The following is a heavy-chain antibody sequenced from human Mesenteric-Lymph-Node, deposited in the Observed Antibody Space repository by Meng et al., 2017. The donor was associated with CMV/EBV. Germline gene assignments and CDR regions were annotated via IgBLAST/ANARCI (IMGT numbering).Heavy chain of an antibody. CDR3: VKGGHLDY. J-gene: IGHJ4*02. CDR1: GFSFSTYD. V-gene: IGHV3-23*01. D-gene: IGHD5-12*01. Sequence: GGSLRLSCAASGFSFSTYDMSWVRQAPGKGLEWVSVICGKSGTTNYADSMKGRFTISRDNSKNTLYLQLNSLTAEDTALYYCVKGGHLDYWGQGTLVTVSS. CDR2: ICGKSGTT.